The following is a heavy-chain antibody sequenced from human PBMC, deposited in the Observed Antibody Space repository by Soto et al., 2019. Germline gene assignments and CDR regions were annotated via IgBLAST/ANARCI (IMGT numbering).Heavy chain of an antibody. V-gene: IGHV4-30-4*01. J-gene: IGHJ5*02. D-gene: IGHD3-16*01. CDR1: GGSISSGDYY. CDR2: IYYSGST. CDR3: VREGGDNWFDP. Sequence: SETLSLTCTVSGGSISSGDYYWSWIRQPPGKGLEWIGFIYYSGSTFYNPSLQNRVTISLDTSKIHSSLKLSSVTAADTAVYYRVREGGDNWFDPWGQGTLVTVSS.